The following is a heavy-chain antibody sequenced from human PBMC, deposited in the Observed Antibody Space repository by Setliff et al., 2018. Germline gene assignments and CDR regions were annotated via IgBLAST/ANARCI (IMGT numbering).Heavy chain of an antibody. J-gene: IGHJ4*02. D-gene: IGHD3-9*01. CDR2: ISWDGGGT. CDR1: GFTFDDYA. Sequence: GGSLRLSCAASGFTFDDYAMHWVRQAPGKGLEWVSLISWDGGGTYFADSVKGRFTISRDNSKNSLYLQMNSLRAEDTALYYCAKDNPETCAFDIWGQGTLVTVSS. CDR3: AKDNPETCAFDI. V-gene: IGHV3-43D*04.